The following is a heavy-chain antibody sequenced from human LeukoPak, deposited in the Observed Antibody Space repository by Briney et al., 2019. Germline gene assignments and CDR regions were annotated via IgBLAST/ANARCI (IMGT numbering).Heavy chain of an antibody. D-gene: IGHD2-2*01. CDR2: SSGSSGST. V-gene: IGHV3-23*01. CDR1: GFTFSSYA. CDR3: AKSSRSRTCYYGMDV. Sequence: GSLRLSCAASGFTFSSYAMSWVRQAPGKGLEWVSASSGSSGSTYYADSVKGRFTISRDNSKNTLYLQMNSLRAEDTAVYYCAKSSRSRTCYYGMDVWGQGTTVTVSS. J-gene: IGHJ6*02.